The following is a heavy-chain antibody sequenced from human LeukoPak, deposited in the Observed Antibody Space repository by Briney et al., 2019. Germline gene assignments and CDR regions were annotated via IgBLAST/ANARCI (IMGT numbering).Heavy chain of an antibody. D-gene: IGHD3-22*01. Sequence: SVKVSCKASGGTFSSYAISWVRQAPGQGLEWMGRIIPILGIANYAQKFQGRVTITADKSTSTAYMELSSLRSEDTAVYYCARDPYYDGPSFGAFDIWGQGTIVTVSS. CDR3: ARDPYYDGPSFGAFDI. V-gene: IGHV1-69*04. J-gene: IGHJ3*02. CDR1: GGTFSSYA. CDR2: IIPILGIA.